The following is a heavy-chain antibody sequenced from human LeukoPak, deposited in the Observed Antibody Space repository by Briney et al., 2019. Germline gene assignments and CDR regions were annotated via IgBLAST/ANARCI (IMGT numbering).Heavy chain of an antibody. Sequence: PGGSLRLSCAASGFTFSSYAMSWVRQAPGKGLEWVSAISGSGGSTYYADSVKGRFTISRDNSKNTLYLQMNSLRAEDTAVYYCAKDWKGSSCDGYCLVYWGQGTVVTVSS. CDR1: GFTFSSYA. V-gene: IGHV3-23*01. D-gene: IGHD3-10*01. J-gene: IGHJ4*02. CDR2: ISGSGGST. CDR3: AKDWKGSSCDGYCLVY.